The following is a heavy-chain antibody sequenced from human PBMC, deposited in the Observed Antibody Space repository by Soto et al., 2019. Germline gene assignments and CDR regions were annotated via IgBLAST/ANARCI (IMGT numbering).Heavy chain of an antibody. V-gene: IGHV4-34*01. J-gene: IGHJ4*01. D-gene: IGHD2-21*01. CDR3: GIGSDFYWNY. CDR2: VHHSGST. Sequence: SETLSLTCAVYGGSFTDYYWSWIRQPPGGGLEWIGEVHHSGSTIYNPSLKSRVTISADTSKNQFSLKLSSVTAADTAVYYCGIGSDFYWNYWGHGTLVTVPS. CDR1: GGSFTDYY.